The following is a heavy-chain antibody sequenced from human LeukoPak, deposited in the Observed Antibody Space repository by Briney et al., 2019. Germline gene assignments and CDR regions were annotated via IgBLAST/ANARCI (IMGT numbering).Heavy chain of an antibody. CDR1: GFAFSSHA. V-gene: IGHV3-23*01. Sequence: GGSLRLSCAASGFAFSSHAMNWVRQAPGKGLEWVSSVSGSGSNTYYTDSVKGRFTISRDNSKNTLYLQMNSLTAEDTALYYCAKDRHGYYQPVDYWGQGTLVTASS. CDR2: VSGSGSNT. D-gene: IGHD3-22*01. CDR3: AKDRHGYYQPVDY. J-gene: IGHJ4*02.